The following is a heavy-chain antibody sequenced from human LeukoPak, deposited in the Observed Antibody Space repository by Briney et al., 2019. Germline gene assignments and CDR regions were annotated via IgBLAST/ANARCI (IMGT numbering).Heavy chain of an antibody. J-gene: IGHJ4*02. CDR3: ARQYSSTWELDH. V-gene: IGHV3-74*03. CDR2: INSDGNTI. D-gene: IGHD6-13*01. CDR1: GLTFNKYW. Sequence: GGSLRLSCAASGLTFNKYWMHWVRQAPGKGLVWVSRINSDGNTITYADSVKGRFSTSRDNAKNTLYLQMNRLRAGDTAVYYCARQYSSTWELDHWGQGTLVSVSS.